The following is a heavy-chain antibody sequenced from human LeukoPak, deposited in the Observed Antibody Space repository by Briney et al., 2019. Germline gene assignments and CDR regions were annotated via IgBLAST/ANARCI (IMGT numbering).Heavy chain of an antibody. V-gene: IGHV3-15*01. D-gene: IGHD2-15*01. CDR3: STGGGTHDY. CDR1: GLTFNNAW. J-gene: IGHJ4*02. Sequence: GGSLRLSCAASGLTFNNAWMSWVRQAPGKGLEWVGLIRSRSAGGTTDYGAPVKGRFTISRDDSKNTLYLQMNSLKTEDTAVYYCSTGGGTHDYWGQGTLVTVSS. CDR2: IRSRSAGGTT.